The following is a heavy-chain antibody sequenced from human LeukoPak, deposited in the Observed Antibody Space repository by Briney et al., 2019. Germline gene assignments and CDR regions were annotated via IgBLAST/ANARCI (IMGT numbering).Heavy chain of an antibody. CDR3: ARDLVSVDYYDSSGYPYPDY. CDR2: ISSSSSYT. Sequence: GGSLRLSCAASGFTFSDYYMSWIRQAPGKGLEWVSYISSSSSYTNYADSVKGRFTISRDNAKNSLYLQMNSLRAEDTAVYYCARDLVSVDYYDSSGYPYPDYWGQGTLVTVSS. CDR1: GFTFSDYY. D-gene: IGHD3-22*01. J-gene: IGHJ4*02. V-gene: IGHV3-11*05.